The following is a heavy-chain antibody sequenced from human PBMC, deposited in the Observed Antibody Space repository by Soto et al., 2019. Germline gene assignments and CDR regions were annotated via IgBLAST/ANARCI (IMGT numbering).Heavy chain of an antibody. J-gene: IGHJ4*02. D-gene: IGHD3-3*01. CDR2: ISSSSSYI. CDR3: ARDSQYYDFWSGYDLDY. V-gene: IGHV3-21*01. Sequence: EVQLVESGGGLVKPGGSLRLSCAASGFTFSSYSMNWVRQAPGKGLEWVSSISSSSSYIYYADSVKGRFTISRDNAKNSLYLQMNSPRAEDTAVYYCARDSQYYDFWSGYDLDYWGQGTLVTVSS. CDR1: GFTFSSYS.